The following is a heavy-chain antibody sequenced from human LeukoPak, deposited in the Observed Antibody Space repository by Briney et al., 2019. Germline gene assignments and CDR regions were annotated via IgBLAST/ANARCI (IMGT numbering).Heavy chain of an antibody. CDR3: ARGPYYGDYPDY. CDR1: GYTFTSYA. Sequence: GASVKVSCKASGYTFTSYAMHWVRQAPGQRLEWMGWINAGNGNTKYSQKFQGRVTMTTDTSTSTAYMELRSLRSDDTAVYYCARGPYYGDYPDYWGQGTLVTVSS. D-gene: IGHD4-17*01. V-gene: IGHV1-3*01. J-gene: IGHJ4*02. CDR2: INAGNGNT.